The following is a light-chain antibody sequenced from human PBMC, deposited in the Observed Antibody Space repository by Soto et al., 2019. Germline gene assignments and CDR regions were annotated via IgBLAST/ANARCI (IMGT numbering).Light chain of an antibody. CDR1: NIGSKS. J-gene: IGLJ1*01. V-gene: IGLV3-21*04. CDR2: YDS. CDR3: QVWDSSSDHGV. Sequence: SYELTQPPSVSVAPGKRARITCGGNNIGSKSVHWYQQKPGQAPVLVIYYDSDRPSGIPERFSGSNSGNTATLTISRVEAGDEADYYCQVWDSSSDHGVFGTGTKVTVL.